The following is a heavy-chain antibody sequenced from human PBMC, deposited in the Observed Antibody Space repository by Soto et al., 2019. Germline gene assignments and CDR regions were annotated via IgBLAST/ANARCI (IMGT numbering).Heavy chain of an antibody. V-gene: IGHV3-48*02. J-gene: IGHJ4*02. CDR2: ISGSSTTI. CDR1: GFDFSNYI. Sequence: EVQLVESGGGLVHPGGSLRLCCAASGFDFSNYIMNWVRQAPGKGLEWISYISGSSTTILYADSVKGRFTVSRDNAKNSLYLQMNSLRDEDTAVYYCARVGAYWGQGTLVTVSS. CDR3: ARVGAY.